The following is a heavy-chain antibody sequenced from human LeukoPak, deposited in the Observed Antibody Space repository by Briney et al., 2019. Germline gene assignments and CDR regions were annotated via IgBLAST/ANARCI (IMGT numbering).Heavy chain of an antibody. CDR1: GFTFSSYA. J-gene: IGHJ4*02. V-gene: IGHV3-23*01. CDR3: AKGSYYDSSGSFYFDY. D-gene: IGHD3-22*01. CDR2: ISGSGDNT. Sequence: GGSLRLSCAASGFTFSSYAMSWVRQAPGKGLEWVSGISGSGDNTYYADSVEGRFTISRDNSKNTLYVQVNSLGTEDTAAYYCAKGSYYDSSGSFYFDYWGQGTLVTVSS.